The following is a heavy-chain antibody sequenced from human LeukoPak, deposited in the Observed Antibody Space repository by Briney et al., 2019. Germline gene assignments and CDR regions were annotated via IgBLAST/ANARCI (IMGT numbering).Heavy chain of an antibody. Sequence: SETLSLTCSVSTYSISSAYYWGWIRQPPGKGLQWIGSIYHSGSTSYNPSLKSRVTISVDTSKNQFSLKLSSVTAADTAFYYCARISADSSAGAFDIWGQGTMVTVSS. V-gene: IGHV4-38-2*02. CDR2: IYHSGST. CDR1: TYSISSAYY. CDR3: ARISADSSAGAFDI. D-gene: IGHD3-22*01. J-gene: IGHJ3*02.